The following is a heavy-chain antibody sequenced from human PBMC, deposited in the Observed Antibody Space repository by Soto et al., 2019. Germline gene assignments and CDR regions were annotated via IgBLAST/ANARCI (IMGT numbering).Heavy chain of an antibody. CDR1: GYTFTSYS. V-gene: IGHV1-18*01. D-gene: IGHD3-10*01. CDR2: ISAYNDNT. Sequence: QVQLVQSGPEVKKPGASVKVSCKASGYTFTSYSLSWVRQAPGQGLEWMGWISAYNDNTNYAQNLQGRVTMTTDTSTSTAYMELRSLGADDTAVYYCARDHYYVSGTLYDYGMVVWGQGTTVTVSS. J-gene: IGHJ6*02. CDR3: ARDHYYVSGTLYDYGMVV.